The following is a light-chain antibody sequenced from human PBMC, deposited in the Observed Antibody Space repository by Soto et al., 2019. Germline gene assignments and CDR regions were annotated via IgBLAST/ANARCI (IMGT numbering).Light chain of an antibody. CDR1: QSVFYSSDNKKY. CDR2: WAS. Sequence: DIVMTQSPDSLAVSLGERATINCKSSQSVFYSSDNKKYLAWFQQKPGQPPKLLIYWASTRESGVPDRFSGSGSETDFTLTSSSLQAEDVAVYYCQQYYSAPPLTFGGGTKVEIK. J-gene: IGKJ4*01. CDR3: QQYYSAPPLT. V-gene: IGKV4-1*01.